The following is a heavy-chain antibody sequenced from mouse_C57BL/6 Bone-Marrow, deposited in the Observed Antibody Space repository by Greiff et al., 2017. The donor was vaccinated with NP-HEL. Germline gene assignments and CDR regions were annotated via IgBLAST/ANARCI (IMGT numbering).Heavy chain of an antibody. V-gene: IGHV1-39*01. Sequence: VQLQQSGPELVKPGASVKISCKASGYSFTDYNMNWVKQSNGKSLEWIGVINPNYGTTSYHQKFKGKATLTVDQSSSTAYMQLNSLTYEDSAVYYCAREGNYYGSSYGWYFDVWGTGTTVTVSS. D-gene: IGHD1-1*01. J-gene: IGHJ1*03. CDR1: GYSFTDYN. CDR3: AREGNYYGSSYGWYFDV. CDR2: INPNYGTT.